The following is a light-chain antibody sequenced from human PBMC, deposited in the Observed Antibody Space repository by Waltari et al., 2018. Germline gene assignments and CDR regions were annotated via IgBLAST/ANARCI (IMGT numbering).Light chain of an antibody. CDR3: TAWDDSLNTWV. CDR2: TNN. Sequence: QSVLTQPSSASGTPGQEITISCSGGRSNIGTNIVNWSQQLPGTAPKLLIFTNNQRPSGVPDRFSGSRSGTSASLAISGLQSEDDETAYYCTAWDDSLNTWVFGGGTKLTVL. J-gene: IGLJ3*02. CDR1: RSNIGTNI. V-gene: IGLV1-44*01.